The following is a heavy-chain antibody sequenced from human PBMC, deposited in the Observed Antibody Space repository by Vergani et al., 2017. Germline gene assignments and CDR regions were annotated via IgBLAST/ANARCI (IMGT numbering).Heavy chain of an antibody. J-gene: IGHJ5*02. D-gene: IGHD2-15*01. V-gene: IGHV4-39*01. CDR1: NDSVSNTFYY. CDR3: TRHCAVVAANSWFDP. Sequence: QVQLQESGPGLVKPSETLSLTCTVSNDSVSNTFYYWGWIRQTPGKGLEWIGGIYYSGSTYYNSSLESRVTMSVDTSKSQFSLKLSSVTAADTAVYYCTRHCAVVAANSWFDPWGQGTLVTVSS. CDR2: IYYSGST.